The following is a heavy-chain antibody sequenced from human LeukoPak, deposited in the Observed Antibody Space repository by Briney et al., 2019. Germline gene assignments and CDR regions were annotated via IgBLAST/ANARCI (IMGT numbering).Heavy chain of an antibody. J-gene: IGHJ4*02. CDR2: INPNSGGT. D-gene: IGHD3-22*01. V-gene: IGHV1-2*02. CDR3: ARGNYDSSGYFYYFDY. Sequence: ASVKVSCKASGYTFTGYYMHWVRQAPGQVLEWMGWINPNSGGTNCAQKFQGRVTMTRDTSISTAYMELSRLRSDDTAVYYCARGNYDSSGYFYYFDYWGQGTLVTVSS. CDR1: GYTFTGYY.